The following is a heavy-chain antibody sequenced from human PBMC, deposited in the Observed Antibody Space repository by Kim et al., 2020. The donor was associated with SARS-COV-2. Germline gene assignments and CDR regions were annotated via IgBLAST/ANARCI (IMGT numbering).Heavy chain of an antibody. J-gene: IGHJ4*02. V-gene: IGHV3-15*01. CDR3: TTELAHDSLYYFDY. CDR1: GFTFSNAW. CDR2: IKSKTDGGTT. D-gene: IGHD2-21*02. Sequence: GGSLRLSCAASGFTFSNAWMSWVRQAPGKGLEWVGRIKSKTDGGTTDYAAPVKGRFTISRDDSKNTLYLQMNSLKTEDTAVYYCTTELAHDSLYYFDYWGQGTLVTVSS.